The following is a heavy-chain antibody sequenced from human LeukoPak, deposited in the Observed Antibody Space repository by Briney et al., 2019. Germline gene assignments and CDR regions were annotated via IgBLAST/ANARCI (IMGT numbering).Heavy chain of an antibody. Sequence: GGSLRLSCAASGFTFSSYWMSWVRQAPGKGLEWVANIKQDGSEKYYVDSVKGRFTISRDNAKNSLYLQMNNLRAEDTAVYYCARDQLVGVVVVPAAYINYYYYYYMDVWGKGTTVTVSS. CDR3: ARDQLVGVVVVPAAYINYYYYYYMDV. D-gene: IGHD2-2*01. CDR2: IKQDGSEK. V-gene: IGHV3-7*01. J-gene: IGHJ6*03. CDR1: GFTFSSYW.